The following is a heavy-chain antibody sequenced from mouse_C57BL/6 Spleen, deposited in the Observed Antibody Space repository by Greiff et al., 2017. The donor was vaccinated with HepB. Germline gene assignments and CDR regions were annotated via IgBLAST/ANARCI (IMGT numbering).Heavy chain of an antibody. Sequence: VKLQESGPGLVQPSQSLSITCTVSGFSLTSYGVHWVRQSPGKGLEWLGVIWSGGSTDYNAAFISRLSISKDNSKSQVFFKMNSLQADDTAIYYWARNLYGSSPYYAMDYWGQGTSVTVSS. CDR2: IWSGGST. CDR3: ARNLYGSSPYYAMDY. J-gene: IGHJ4*01. D-gene: IGHD1-1*01. V-gene: IGHV2-2*01. CDR1: GFSLTSYG.